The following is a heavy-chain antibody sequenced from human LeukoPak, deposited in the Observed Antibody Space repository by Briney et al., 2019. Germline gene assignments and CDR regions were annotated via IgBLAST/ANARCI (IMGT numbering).Heavy chain of an antibody. V-gene: IGHV3-74*01. CDR2: INRDGSIT. D-gene: IGHD3-22*01. Sequence: PGGSLRLSCVASGFSFSDYWMHWVRQAPGKGLEWVAHINRDGSITRYADSVKGRFTISRDNAENTMYLQMNSLRVGDTAVYYCARDYQDSNGYYSNAFDHWGQGSLLAVSS. CDR1: GFSFSDYW. CDR3: ARDYQDSNGYYSNAFDH. J-gene: IGHJ4*02.